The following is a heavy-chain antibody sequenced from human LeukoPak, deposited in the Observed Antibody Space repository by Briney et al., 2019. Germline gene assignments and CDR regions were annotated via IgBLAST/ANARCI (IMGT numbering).Heavy chain of an antibody. D-gene: IGHD1-7*01. CDR2: ISFDGNHK. V-gene: IGHV3-30*04. J-gene: IGHJ4*02. CDR3: AKDERNWNYNLASQTYD. CDR1: GFPFKSYA. Sequence: GKSLRLSCAASGFPFKSYAMHWVRQAPGRGLEWVSIISFDGNHKYFADSVKGRFTVSRDNSKNTLYLQMSSLRAEDTAVYYCAKDERNWNYNLASQTYDWGQGTLVTVSS.